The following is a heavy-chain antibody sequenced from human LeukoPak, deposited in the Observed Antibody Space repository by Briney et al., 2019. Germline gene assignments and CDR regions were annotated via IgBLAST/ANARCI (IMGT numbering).Heavy chain of an antibody. CDR2: IGTAGDT. Sequence: GGSLRLSCAASGFTFSSYDMHWVRQATGKGLEWVSAIGTAGDTYYPGSVKGRFTISRENAKNSLYLQMNSLRAGDTAVYYCARGGGSYLVSDSRDYYFDYWGQGTLVTVSS. CDR3: ARGGGSYLVSDSRDYYFDY. V-gene: IGHV3-13*01. J-gene: IGHJ4*02. D-gene: IGHD1-26*01. CDR1: GFTFSSYD.